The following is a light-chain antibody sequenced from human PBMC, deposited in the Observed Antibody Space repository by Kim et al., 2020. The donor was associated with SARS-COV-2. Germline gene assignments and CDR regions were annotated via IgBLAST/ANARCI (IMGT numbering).Light chain of an antibody. J-gene: IGLJ2*01. Sequence: QTVVTQDSSFSVSPGATVTLTCRLSSASVSTANYPSWYQQTPGQAPRTLIYDTNIRSSGVPDRFSGSIFGDKAALTITGAQADDGSDYYCVLFTRSGTVFGGGTQLTVL. CDR1: SASVSTANY. CDR3: VLFTRSGTV. CDR2: DTN. V-gene: IGLV8-61*01.